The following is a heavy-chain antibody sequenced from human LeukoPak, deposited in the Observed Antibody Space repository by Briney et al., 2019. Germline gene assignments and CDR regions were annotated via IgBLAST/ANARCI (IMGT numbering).Heavy chain of an antibody. CDR1: GYTFTSYV. Sequence: ASVKVSCKASGYTFTSYVVHWVRQTPGQRLEWMGWINAGNGYTQYSQKFQGRVTITRDTSASTAYMELSSLRSEDTAVYYCARDSGEYYFDYWGQGTLVTVSS. V-gene: IGHV1-3*01. CDR3: ARDSGEYYFDY. J-gene: IGHJ4*02. CDR2: INAGNGYT. D-gene: IGHD2-15*01.